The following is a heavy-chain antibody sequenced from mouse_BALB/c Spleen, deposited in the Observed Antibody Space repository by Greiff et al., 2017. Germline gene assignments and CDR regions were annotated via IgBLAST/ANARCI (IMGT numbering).Heavy chain of an antibody. CDR2: IRSKSNNYAT. Sequence: EVKLVESGGGLVQPKGSLKLSCAASGFTFNTYAMNWVRQAPGKGLEWVARIRSKSNNYATYYADSVKDRFTISRDDSQSMLYLQMNNLKTEDTAMYYCVRLRLRGEYAMDDWGQGTAVTVAS. D-gene: IGHD1-2*01. CDR1: GFTFNTYA. CDR3: VRLRLRGEYAMDD. V-gene: IGHV10-1*02. J-gene: IGHJ4*01.